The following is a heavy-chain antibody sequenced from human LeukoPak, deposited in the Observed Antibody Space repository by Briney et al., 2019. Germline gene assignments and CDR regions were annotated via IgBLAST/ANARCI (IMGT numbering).Heavy chain of an antibody. V-gene: IGHV3-15*01. CDR2: IKRKTDGGTT. CDR1: GFTFSNAW. Sequence: GGSLRLSCAASGFTFSNAWMSWVRQAPGKGREWVGRIKRKTDGGTTDYAAPVKGRCTISRDDSKNTLYLQMNSLKTEDTAVYYCTTSNFGFPFDYWGQGTLVTVSS. J-gene: IGHJ4*02. CDR3: TTSNFGFPFDY. D-gene: IGHD3-3*01.